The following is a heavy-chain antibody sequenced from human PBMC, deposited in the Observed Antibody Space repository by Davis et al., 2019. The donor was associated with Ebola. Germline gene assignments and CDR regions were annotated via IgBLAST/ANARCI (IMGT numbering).Heavy chain of an antibody. D-gene: IGHD1-26*01. J-gene: IGHJ4*02. Sequence: SETLSLTCTVSIGSMNDYYWTWIRQSPGKGLEWIAYIYATGTTSYSPSLRSRVVISVDTSKNQFSLRLNSVTAADTAVYYCARGGIVGDALDYWGQGTLVTVSS. V-gene: IGHV4-4*09. CDR2: IYATGTT. CDR3: ARGGIVGDALDY. CDR1: IGSMNDYY.